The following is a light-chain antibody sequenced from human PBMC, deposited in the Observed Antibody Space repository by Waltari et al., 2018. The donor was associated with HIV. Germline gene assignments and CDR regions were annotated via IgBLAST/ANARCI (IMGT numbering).Light chain of an antibody. CDR1: VLPNQY. V-gene: IGLV3-25*03. CDR2: KDS. J-gene: IGLJ1*01. Sequence: SYQLTQPPSMSVSPGLTARITRSGAVLPNQYNFWYQQKSGQAPVLVVYKDSERPAGIPERFSCSSSGTTVTLFIDGGQAEDEADYYCQAADSSGSYFVFGTGTKVTVL. CDR3: QAADSSGSYFV.